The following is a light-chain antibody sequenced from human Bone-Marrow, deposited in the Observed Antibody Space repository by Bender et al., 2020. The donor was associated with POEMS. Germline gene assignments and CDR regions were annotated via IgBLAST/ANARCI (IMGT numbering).Light chain of an antibody. V-gene: IGLV2-23*01. Sequence: QSALTQPASVSGSPGQSITISCTGTSSDVAVHNYVSWYQQHPDEAPKLIIYEGRKRPSGVSDRFSGSKSGNTASLTISGLQAEDEADYYCCSYAGSVFGSGTKVSVL. CDR2: EGR. J-gene: IGLJ1*01. CDR1: SSDVAVHNY. CDR3: CSYAGSV.